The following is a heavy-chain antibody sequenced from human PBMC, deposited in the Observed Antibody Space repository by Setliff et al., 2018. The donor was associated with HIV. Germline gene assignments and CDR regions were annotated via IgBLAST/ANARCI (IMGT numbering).Heavy chain of an antibody. CDR1: GASISSYY. J-gene: IGHJ5*02. CDR2: IYYSGGT. CDR3: ARVFSGWFGEFVNGFDP. Sequence: SETLSLTCTVSGASISSYYWSWIRQPPGKGLEWIGYIYYSGGTTYNPSLKSRVTISLDTSKSQFSLNVSSVTAADTAVYYCARVFSGWFGEFVNGFDPWGQGTLVTVSS. V-gene: IGHV4-59*01. D-gene: IGHD3-10*01.